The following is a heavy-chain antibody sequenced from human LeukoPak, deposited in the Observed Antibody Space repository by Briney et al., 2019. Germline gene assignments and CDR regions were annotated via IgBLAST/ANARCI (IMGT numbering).Heavy chain of an antibody. Sequence: GGSLRLSCAASGFSFSDSAFHWVRQASGKGLEWVGRIRNKANSYTTAYAASLRGRFTVSRDDSRNTAFLHMNSLKSEDTAIYYCIKYITSSDKNDFWGQGTLVTVSS. CDR3: IKYITSSDKNDF. J-gene: IGHJ4*02. V-gene: IGHV3-73*01. D-gene: IGHD6-6*01. CDR2: IRNKANSYTT. CDR1: GFSFSDSA.